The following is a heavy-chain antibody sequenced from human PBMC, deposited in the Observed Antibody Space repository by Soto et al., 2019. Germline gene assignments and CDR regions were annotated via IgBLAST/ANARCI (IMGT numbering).Heavy chain of an antibody. D-gene: IGHD1-26*01. CDR3: ARQLATRIVGATGFDY. V-gene: IGHV3-7*01. J-gene: IGHJ4*02. CDR2: IKQDGSEK. CDR1: GFTFSSYW. Sequence: GGSLRLPCAASGFTFSSYWMSWVRQAPGKGLEWVANIKQDGSEKYYVDSVKGRFTISRDNAKNSLYLQMNSLRAEDTAVYYCARQLATRIVGATGFDYWGQGTLVTVSS.